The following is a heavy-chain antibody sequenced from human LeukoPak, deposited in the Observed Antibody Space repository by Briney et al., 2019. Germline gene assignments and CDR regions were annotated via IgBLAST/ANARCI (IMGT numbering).Heavy chain of an antibody. D-gene: IGHD3-10*01. J-gene: IGHJ4*02. CDR2: MNPNSGNT. Sequence: ASVKVSCTASGYTFTSYDINWVRQATGQGLEWMGWMNPNSGNTGYAQKFQGRVTITRNTSISTAYMELSSLRSEDTAVYYCAREPHGFGEPRGYYFDYWGQGTLVTVSS. CDR3: AREPHGFGEPRGYYFDY. V-gene: IGHV1-8*03. CDR1: GYTFTSYD.